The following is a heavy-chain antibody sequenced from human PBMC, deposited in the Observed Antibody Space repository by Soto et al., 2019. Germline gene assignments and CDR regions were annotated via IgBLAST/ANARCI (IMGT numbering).Heavy chain of an antibody. D-gene: IGHD3-22*01. CDR3: AKVGGGYYYDSSGYRGAFDI. Sequence: PGGSLRLSCSASGFTFSSYAMHWVRQAPGKGLEYVSAISSNGGSTYYADSVKGRFTISRDNSKNTLYLQMSSLRAEDTAVYYCAKVGGGYYYDSSGYRGAFDIWGQGTMVNVSS. V-gene: IGHV3-64D*06. CDR2: ISSNGGST. CDR1: GFTFSSYA. J-gene: IGHJ3*02.